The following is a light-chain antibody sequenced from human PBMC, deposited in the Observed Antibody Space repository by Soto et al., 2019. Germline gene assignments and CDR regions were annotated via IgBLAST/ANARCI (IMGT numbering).Light chain of an antibody. J-gene: IGKJ3*01. CDR1: QGISNY. CDR3: PKYNSAPFT. Sequence: DIQMTQSPSSLSAPVGDRVTITCRASQGISNYLAWYQQKPGKVPKLLIYAASTLQSGVPSRYSGSGSGTDFTLTISSLQPADVATYYCPKYNSAPFTFGPGTKVDIK. V-gene: IGKV1-27*01. CDR2: AAS.